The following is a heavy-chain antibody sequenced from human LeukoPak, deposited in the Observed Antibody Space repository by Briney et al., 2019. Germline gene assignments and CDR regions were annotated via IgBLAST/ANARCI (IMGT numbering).Heavy chain of an antibody. CDR3: ARAYNSHFDY. CDR1: GFTFSSYW. Sequence: GGLLRLSCAASGFTFSSYWMHWVRQAPGKGLVCVSRIKSDGSSTSYADSVKGRFTISRDDAKSTLYLQMNSLRAEDTAVYYCARAYNSHFDYWGQGALVTVPS. V-gene: IGHV3-74*01. CDR2: IKSDGSST. D-gene: IGHD1-1*01. J-gene: IGHJ4*02.